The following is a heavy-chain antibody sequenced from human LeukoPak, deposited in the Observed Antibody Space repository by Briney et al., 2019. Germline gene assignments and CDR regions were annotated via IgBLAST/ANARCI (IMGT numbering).Heavy chain of an antibody. CDR3: ARDSRFTMVRGGDGMDV. CDR1: GFTFSSYE. D-gene: IGHD3-10*01. V-gene: IGHV3-48*03. J-gene: IGHJ6*02. CDR2: ISSSSSTI. Sequence: GGSLRLSCAASGFTFSSYEMNWVRQAPGKGLEWVSYISSSSSTIYYADSVKGRFTISRDNAKNSLYLQMNSLRADDTAVYYCARDSRFTMVRGGDGMDVWGQGTTVTVSS.